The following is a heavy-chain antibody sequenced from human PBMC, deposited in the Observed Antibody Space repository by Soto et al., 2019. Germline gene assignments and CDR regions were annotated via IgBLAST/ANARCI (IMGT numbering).Heavy chain of an antibody. J-gene: IGHJ6*02. V-gene: IGHV3-33*01. Sequence: PWGSLRLSCGASGFTFRSYGMHWVRQAPGKGLEWVALIWYDGSNKYYADSVKGRFTISRDTCKRKLYLQMNSLSAQDTAVYYFARDPPIASSGGPLKRQLSTRYDIDICRRESTVAVSS. CDR3: ARDPPIASSGGPLKRQLSTRYDIDI. CDR2: IWYDGSNK. CDR1: GFTFRSYG. D-gene: IGHD2-2*01.